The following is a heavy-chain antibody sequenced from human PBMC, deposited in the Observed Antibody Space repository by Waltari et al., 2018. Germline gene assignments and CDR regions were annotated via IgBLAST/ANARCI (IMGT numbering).Heavy chain of an antibody. CDR3: TSDDYSGYFDY. D-gene: IGHD4-4*01. CDR2: MRSKANSYAT. V-gene: IGHV3-73*02. Sequence: EVQLVESGGGLVQPGGSLKLSCAASGFTFSGSAMHWVRQASGKGLGWVGRMRSKANSYATAYAASVKGRFTISRDDSKNTAYLQMNSLKTEDTAVYYCTSDDYSGYFDYWGQGTLVTVSS. CDR1: GFTFSGSA. J-gene: IGHJ4*02.